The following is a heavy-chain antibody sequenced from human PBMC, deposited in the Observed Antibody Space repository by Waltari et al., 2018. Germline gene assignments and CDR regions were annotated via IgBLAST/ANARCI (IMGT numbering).Heavy chain of an antibody. CDR2: IYYSGST. CDR1: GFTFSSYW. J-gene: IGHJ4*02. CDR3: ARKSAYPLYYFDY. Sequence: VQLVESGGGLVQPGGSLRLSCAASGFTFSSYWMSWVRQAPGKGLEWIGSIYYSGSTYYNPSLKSRVTISVDTSKNQFSLKLSSVTAADTAVYYCARKSAYPLYYFDYWGQGTLVTVSS. V-gene: IGHV4-39*07.